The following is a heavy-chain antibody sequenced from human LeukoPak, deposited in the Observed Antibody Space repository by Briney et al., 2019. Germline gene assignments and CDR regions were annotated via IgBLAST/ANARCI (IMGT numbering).Heavy chain of an antibody. CDR3: AVGKRYDNTYGMDV. Sequence: SETLSLTCAVYGGSFSGYYWSWIRQPPGKGLEWIGEINHSGSTNYNPSLKSRVTISVDRSKNQFSLKLTSVTAADTAVYYCAVGKRYDNTYGMDVWGQGTTVTVSS. J-gene: IGHJ6*02. CDR2: INHSGST. V-gene: IGHV4-34*01. D-gene: IGHD3-22*01. CDR1: GGSFSGYY.